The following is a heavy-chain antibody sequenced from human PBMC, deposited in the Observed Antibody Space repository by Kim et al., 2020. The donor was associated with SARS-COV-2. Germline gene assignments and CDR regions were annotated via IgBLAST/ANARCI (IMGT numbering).Heavy chain of an antibody. D-gene: IGHD4-17*01. V-gene: IGHV3-30*18. CDR1: GFTFSDYG. J-gene: IGHJ6*02. Sequence: GGSLRLSCAASGFTFSDYGMHWVRQAPGKGLEWVAVISNDGSYESYADSVKGRLTISRDNSKNTLSLQMKSLRDEDTAVYYCTKVNKAVTLINAMDVWGQGTTVTVSS. CDR3: TKVNKAVTLINAMDV. CDR2: ISNDGSYE.